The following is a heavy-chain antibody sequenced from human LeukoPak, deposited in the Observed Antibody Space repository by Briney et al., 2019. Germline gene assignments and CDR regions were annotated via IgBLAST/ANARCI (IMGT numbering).Heavy chain of an antibody. V-gene: IGHV4-34*01. Sequence: SETLSLTCAVYGGSFSGYYWSWIRQPPGKGLEWIGEINHSGSTNYNPSLKSRVTISVDTSKNQFSLKLSSVTAADTAVYYCARRNYYYDSSGYEDDYWGQGTLVTVSS. D-gene: IGHD3-22*01. CDR3: ARRNYYYDSSGYEDDY. J-gene: IGHJ4*02. CDR2: INHSGST. CDR1: GGSFSGYY.